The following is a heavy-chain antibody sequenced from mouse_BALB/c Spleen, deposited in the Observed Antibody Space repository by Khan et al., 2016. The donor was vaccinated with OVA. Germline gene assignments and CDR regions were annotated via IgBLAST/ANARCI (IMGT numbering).Heavy chain of an antibody. Sequence: EVELVESGAELVKPGASVKLSCTASGFNIKDTYLHWVKQRPEKGLEWIGRIAPATGYTQYDPKVQGQATITSDQSSNTFYLQFNSLTSEDTAVYYCARPAHVPRDFEVWGAGTTVTVSS. CDR3: ARPAHVPRDFEV. CDR1: GFNIKDTY. D-gene: IGHD1-3*01. CDR2: IAPATGYT. J-gene: IGHJ1*01. V-gene: IGHV14-3*02.